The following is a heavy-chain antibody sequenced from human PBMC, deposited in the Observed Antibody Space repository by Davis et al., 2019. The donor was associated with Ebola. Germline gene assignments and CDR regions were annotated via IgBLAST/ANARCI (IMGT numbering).Heavy chain of an antibody. D-gene: IGHD4-17*01. Sequence: MPSETLSLTCAVYGGSFSGYYWSWIRQPPGKGLEWIGEINHSGSTNYNPSLKSRVTISVDTSKNQFSLKLSSVTAADTAVYYYARGLMTTLDYWGQGTLVTVSS. V-gene: IGHV4-34*01. CDR2: INHSGST. J-gene: IGHJ4*02. CDR1: GGSFSGYY. CDR3: ARGLMTTLDY.